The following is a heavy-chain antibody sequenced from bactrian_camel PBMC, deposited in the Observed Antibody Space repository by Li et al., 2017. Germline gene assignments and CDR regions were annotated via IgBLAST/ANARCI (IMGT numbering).Heavy chain of an antibody. Sequence: HVQLVESGGGSAQAGGSLSLSCATRGYTRRSGCLAWFRQVPGKEREMVAQIQDDGAKHYDSTAEGRFTISKDAAKDTLDLRMTSLKPEDSGMYYCAVDGPVAFCSDYPSDFRGWGQGTQVTVS. CDR2: IQDDGAK. CDR3: AVDGPVAFCSDYPSDFRG. V-gene: IGHV3S55*01. J-gene: IGHJ4*01. CDR1: GYTRRSGC. D-gene: IGHD2*01.